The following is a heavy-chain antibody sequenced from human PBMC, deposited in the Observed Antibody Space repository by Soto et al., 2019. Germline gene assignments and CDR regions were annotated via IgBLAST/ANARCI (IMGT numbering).Heavy chain of an antibody. CDR1: GDSLSSNSYY. Sequence: PSETLSLTCDVSGDSLSSNSYYWAWIRQPPVRWLEWIWSVSSSSTTFYNPSLNTRLTISLYTSNNKFSLTLISVTASDTTVYXXARQALRRPFGRLTVTAFDSWGQGSLVTVSS. D-gene: IGHD3-16*02. CDR3: ARQALRRPFGRLTVTAFDS. V-gene: IGHV4-39*01. CDR2: VSSSSTT. J-gene: IGHJ4*02.